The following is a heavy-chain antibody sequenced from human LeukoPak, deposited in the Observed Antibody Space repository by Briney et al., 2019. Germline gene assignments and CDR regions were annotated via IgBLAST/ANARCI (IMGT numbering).Heavy chain of an antibody. CDR1: GFTFSSYS. CDR2: ISSSSSYL. J-gene: IGHJ4*02. D-gene: IGHD3-22*01. Sequence: GGSLRLSCAASGFTFSSYSMNWVRQAPGKGLEWVSSISSSSSYLYYADSVKGRFTISRDNAKNSLYLQMNSLRAEDTAAYYCARARYYYDTSGHPTYYFDYWGQGTPVTVSS. CDR3: ARARYYYDTSGHPTYYFDY. V-gene: IGHV3-21*01.